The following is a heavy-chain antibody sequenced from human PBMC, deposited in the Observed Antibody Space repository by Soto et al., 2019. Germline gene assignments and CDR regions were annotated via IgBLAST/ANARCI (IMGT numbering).Heavy chain of an antibody. CDR1: GYTFTGYY. V-gene: IGHV1-2*02. Sequence: GASVKVSCKASGYTFTGYYMHWVRQAPGQGLEWMGWINPNSGGTNYAQKFQGRVTMTRDTSISTAYMELSRLRSDDTAVYYCAKSTDGSYYYYYYGMDVWGQGTTVTVSS. CDR2: INPNSGGT. D-gene: IGHD1-26*01. J-gene: IGHJ6*02. CDR3: AKSTDGSYYYYYYGMDV.